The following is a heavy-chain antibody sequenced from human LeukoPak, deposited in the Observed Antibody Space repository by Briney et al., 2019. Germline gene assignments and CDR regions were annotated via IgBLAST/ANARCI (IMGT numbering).Heavy chain of an antibody. CDR3: AKNGYSSGWYPEN. V-gene: IGHV3-23*01. CDR1: GFTFSNYG. Sequence: GGSLTLSCAAYGFTFSNYGMSWVRQAPGKGLEWVSAVAGTGGSTYYADSVKGRFTISRDNSKNTLYLQMNSLRGEDTAIYYCAKNGYSSGWYPENWGQGTLVTVSS. D-gene: IGHD6-19*01. J-gene: IGHJ4*02. CDR2: VAGTGGST.